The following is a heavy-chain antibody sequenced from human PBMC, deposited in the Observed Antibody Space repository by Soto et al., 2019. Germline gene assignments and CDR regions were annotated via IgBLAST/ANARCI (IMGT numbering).Heavy chain of an antibody. V-gene: IGHV3-7*01. D-gene: IGHD4-17*01. J-gene: IGHJ4*02. Sequence: ESGGGLVQPGGSLRLSCAASGFTFSSYWMSWVRQAPGKGLEWVANIKQDGSEKYYVDSVKGRFTISRDNAKNSLYLQMNSLRAEDTAVYYCARDRLRGYGDSFDYWGQGTLVTVSS. CDR2: IKQDGSEK. CDR3: ARDRLRGYGDSFDY. CDR1: GFTFSSYW.